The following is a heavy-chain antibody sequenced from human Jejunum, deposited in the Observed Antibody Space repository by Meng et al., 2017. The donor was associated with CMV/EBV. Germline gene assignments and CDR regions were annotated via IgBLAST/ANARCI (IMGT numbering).Heavy chain of an antibody. CDR3: ARDEGTSASSDY. J-gene: IGHJ4*02. D-gene: IGHD2-8*02. CDR2: INPHNGAT. CDR1: GSTFPSYY. V-gene: IGHV1-2*06. Sequence: SCEASGSTFPSYYPHWVRHAPGQVREWMRRINPHNGATDYAQKLQGRVTLTRVTSINTAYMELSRLTSDDTAIYYCARDEGTSASSDYWGQGSLVTVSS.